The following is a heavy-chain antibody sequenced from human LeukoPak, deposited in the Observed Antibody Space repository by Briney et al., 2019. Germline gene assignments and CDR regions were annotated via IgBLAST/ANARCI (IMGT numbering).Heavy chain of an antibody. V-gene: IGHV4-59*12. CDR1: GGSINSYY. Sequence: SETLSLTCTVSGGSINSYYWSWIRQPPGKGLQWIGCIHYSGSTNYNPSLKSRVTISVDTSKNQFSLKLSSVTAADTAVYYCARELITKADAFDIWGQGTMVTVSS. CDR2: IHYSGST. CDR3: ARELITKADAFDI. J-gene: IGHJ3*02. D-gene: IGHD1-20*01.